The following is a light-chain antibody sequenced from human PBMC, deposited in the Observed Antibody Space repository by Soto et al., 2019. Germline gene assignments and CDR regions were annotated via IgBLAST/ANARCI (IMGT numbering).Light chain of an antibody. CDR3: QKRRDWAIT. Sequence: EIVSTQSPATLSLSPGERATLSCRASQSVGSYLAWYQHKPGQAPRLLIYDASNRATGVPARFSGSGSGTDFTLTISSLEPEDFVVYYCQKRRDWAITSPQRTRLKIK. CDR2: DAS. J-gene: IGKJ5*01. V-gene: IGKV3-11*01. CDR1: QSVGSY.